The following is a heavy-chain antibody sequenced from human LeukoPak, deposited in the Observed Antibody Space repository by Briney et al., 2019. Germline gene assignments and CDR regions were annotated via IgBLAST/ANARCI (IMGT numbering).Heavy chain of an antibody. CDR3: ANWIGSSSRDY. V-gene: IGHV3-23*01. Sequence: GGSLRLSCAASGFTLSTYAMTWVRQAPGKGLEWVSGINSNGDEIYYADSVRGRFTTSRDNSNNALYLQMDSLRTEDTAVYYCANWIGSSSRDYWGQGTLVTVSS. CDR2: INSNGDEI. D-gene: IGHD6-6*01. CDR1: GFTLSTYA. J-gene: IGHJ4*02.